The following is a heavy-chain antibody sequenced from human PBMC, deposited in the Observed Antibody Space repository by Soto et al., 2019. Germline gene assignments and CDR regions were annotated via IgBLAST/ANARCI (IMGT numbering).Heavy chain of an antibody. CDR2: ISYDGSNK. V-gene: IGHV3-30-3*01. D-gene: IGHD3-10*01. CDR1: GFTFSSYA. J-gene: IGHJ3*02. Sequence: QVQLVESGGGVVQPGRSLRLSCAASGFTFSSYAMHWVRQAPGKGLEWVAVISYDGSNKYYADSVKGRFTISRDNSKNTLYLQMNSLRAEDTAVYYCARDGKRVLWVWVPNRHHDAFDIWGQGTMVTVSS. CDR3: ARDGKRVLWVWVPNRHHDAFDI.